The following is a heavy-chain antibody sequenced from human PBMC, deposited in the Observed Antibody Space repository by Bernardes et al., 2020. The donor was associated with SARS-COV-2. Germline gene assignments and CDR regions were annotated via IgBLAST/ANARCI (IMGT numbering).Heavy chain of an antibody. CDR2: INHSGST. CDR3: ARGVSGGDYGDYYGMDV. J-gene: IGHJ6*02. D-gene: IGHD4-17*01. Sequence: SEPLSLTCAVYGGSFSGYYWSWIRQPPGKGLEWIGEINHSGSTNYNPSLKSRVTISVDTSKNQFSLKLSSVTAADTAVYYCARGVSGGDYGDYYGMDVWGQGTTVTVSS. V-gene: IGHV4-34*01. CDR1: GGSFSGYY.